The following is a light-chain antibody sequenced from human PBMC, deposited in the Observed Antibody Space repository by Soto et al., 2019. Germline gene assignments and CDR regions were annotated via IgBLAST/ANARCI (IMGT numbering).Light chain of an antibody. CDR3: QQRSNWPPWT. J-gene: IGKJ1*01. CDR2: DAS. CDR1: QSVSSY. V-gene: IGKV3-11*01. Sequence: EIVLTQSPATLSLSPGERATLSCRASQSVSSYLAWYQQKPGQAPRLLIYDASNRATGLPARFSGRGSGTDLTLTISSLEPEDFAVYYCQQRSNWPPWTFGQGTKVEIK.